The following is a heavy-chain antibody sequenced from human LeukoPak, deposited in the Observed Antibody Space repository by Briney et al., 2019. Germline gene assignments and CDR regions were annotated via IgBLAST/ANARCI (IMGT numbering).Heavy chain of an antibody. Sequence: PSETLSLTCTVSGGSISSYYWSWIRQPPGKGLEWIGYIYYSGSTNYNPSLKSRVTISIDTSKNQFSLKLSSVTAADTAMYYCARARAFSGHFDYWGQGTLVTVS. CDR3: ARARAFSGHFDY. J-gene: IGHJ4*02. CDR1: GGSISSYY. CDR2: IYYSGST. V-gene: IGHV4-59*01. D-gene: IGHD2-15*01.